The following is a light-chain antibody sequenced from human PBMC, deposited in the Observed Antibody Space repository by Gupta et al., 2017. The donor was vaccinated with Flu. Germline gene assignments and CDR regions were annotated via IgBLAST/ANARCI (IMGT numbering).Light chain of an antibody. CDR2: EGS. V-gene: IGLV2-23*01. CDR3: CSYAGSSSWV. CDR1: SSDVGSYNL. J-gene: IGLJ3*02. Sequence: SITISCTGTSSDVGSYNLVSWYQQHPGKAPKLMIYEGSKRPSGVSNRFSGSKSGNTASLTISGLQAEDEADDYCCSYAGSSSWVFGGGTKLTVL.